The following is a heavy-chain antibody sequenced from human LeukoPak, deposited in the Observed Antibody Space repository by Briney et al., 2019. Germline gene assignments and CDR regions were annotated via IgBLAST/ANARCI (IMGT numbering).Heavy chain of an antibody. CDR3: ARHVFRAARYFDY. CDR2: IYYSGST. J-gene: IGHJ4*02. Sequence: PSETLSLTCAVYGGSFSGYYWSWLRQPPGKGLEWIGSIYYSGSTYYNPSLKSRVTISVDTSENQFFLNLGSVTAADAAVYYCARHVFRAARYFDYWGQGTLVTVSS. CDR1: GGSFSGYY. V-gene: IGHV4-34*01. D-gene: IGHD6-6*01.